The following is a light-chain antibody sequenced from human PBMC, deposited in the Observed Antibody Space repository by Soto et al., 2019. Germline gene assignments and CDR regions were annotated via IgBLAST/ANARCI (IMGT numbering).Light chain of an antibody. CDR3: SSYTSSSTLGV. V-gene: IGLV2-14*03. CDR1: SSDVGAYNY. Sequence: QSALTQPASVSGSPGQSITISCTGTSSDVGAYNYVSWYQHHPGKAPKLMIYDVSNRPSRVSDRFSGSKSGNTASLTISGLQAEDEADYYCSSYTSSSTLGVFGTGTKVTVL. CDR2: DVS. J-gene: IGLJ1*01.